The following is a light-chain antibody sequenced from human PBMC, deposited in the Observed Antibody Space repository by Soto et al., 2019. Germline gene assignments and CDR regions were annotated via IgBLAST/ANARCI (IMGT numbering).Light chain of an antibody. CDR2: DDT. CDR3: QSYDSRLSGSV. J-gene: IGLJ1*01. CDR1: SSNIGADCA. V-gene: IGLV1-40*01. Sequence: QSVLTQPPSVSGAPGQRVIISCTGSSSNIGADCAVHWYQHLPGTAPKLLITDDTSRPSGVPDRFSGSKSGASASLAITGLQAEDEADYYCQSYDSRLSGSVFGTGTKVTVL.